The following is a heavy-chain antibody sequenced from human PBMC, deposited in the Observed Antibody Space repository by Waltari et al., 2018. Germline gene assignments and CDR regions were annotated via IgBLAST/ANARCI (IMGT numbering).Heavy chain of an antibody. J-gene: IGHJ5*02. CDR3: AKDRAYSSSSLWFDP. V-gene: IGHV3-9*01. CDR2: ISWNSGRI. Sequence: EVQLVESGGDLVQPGRSLRLSCAASGFTFVDYAMHWVRQAPGRGLEWVSGISWNSGRIGHADSVKGRFTISRDSAKNSLYLQMNSLRAEDTALYYCAKDRAYSSSSLWFDPWGQGTLVTVSS. D-gene: IGHD6-6*01. CDR1: GFTFVDYA.